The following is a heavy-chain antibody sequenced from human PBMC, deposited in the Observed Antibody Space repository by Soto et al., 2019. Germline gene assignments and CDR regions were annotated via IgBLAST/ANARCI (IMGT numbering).Heavy chain of an antibody. Sequence: SETLSLTCTVSGGSISSGGYYWSWIRQHPGKGLEWIGYIYYSGSTYYNPSLKSRVTISVDTSKNQFSLKLSSVTAADTAVYYCARDRLGYCISTSCYAEGWFDPWGQGTLVTVSS. J-gene: IGHJ5*02. CDR1: GGSISSGGYY. D-gene: IGHD2-2*01. CDR2: IYYSGST. V-gene: IGHV4-31*03. CDR3: ARDRLGYCISTSCYAEGWFDP.